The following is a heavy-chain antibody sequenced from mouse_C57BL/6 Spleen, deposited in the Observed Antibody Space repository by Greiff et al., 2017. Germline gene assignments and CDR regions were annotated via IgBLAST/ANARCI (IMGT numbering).Heavy chain of an antibody. J-gene: IGHJ2*01. CDR1: GYTFTEYT. Sequence: VQLQQSGAELVKPGASVKLSCTASGYTFTEYTIHWVQQRSGQGLEWIGWFYPGGGSIKYHEKFKDKATLTADKSSSTVYLELSRLTSEDSAVYFCARHEEEGDGEPYYFDGWGQGTTLTVSS. CDR3: ARHEEEGDGEPYYFDG. CDR2: FYPGGGSI. V-gene: IGHV1-62-2*01.